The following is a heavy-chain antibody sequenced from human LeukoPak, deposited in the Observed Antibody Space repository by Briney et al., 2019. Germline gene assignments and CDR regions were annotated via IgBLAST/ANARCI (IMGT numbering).Heavy chain of an antibody. Sequence: SETLSLTCTVSGDSISNTSYFWGWIRQPPGKGLEWIGSIRYSGNTYYNPSLTSQVTISLDTSKTEVSLQLSSLTAADKAVYFCARQSTLFGVVLNAFDYWGQGALVTVSS. CDR3: ARQSTLFGVVLNAFDY. V-gene: IGHV4-39*01. D-gene: IGHD3-3*01. CDR1: GDSISNTSYF. J-gene: IGHJ4*02. CDR2: IRYSGNT.